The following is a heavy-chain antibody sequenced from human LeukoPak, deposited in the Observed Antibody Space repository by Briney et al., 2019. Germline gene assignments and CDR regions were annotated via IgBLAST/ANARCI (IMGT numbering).Heavy chain of an antibody. D-gene: IGHD5-18*01. CDR2: IHPADSDT. V-gene: IGHV5-51*01. CDR3: ARLGETASDY. J-gene: IGHJ4*02. Sequence: GESLKISCKGSAYIFTSYWIGWVRQMPGRGLEWMGVIHPADSDTRYSPSFEGQVTMSVDKSISTAYLQWSSLKASDTAMYYCARLGETASDYWGQGTLVTVSS. CDR1: AYIFTSYW.